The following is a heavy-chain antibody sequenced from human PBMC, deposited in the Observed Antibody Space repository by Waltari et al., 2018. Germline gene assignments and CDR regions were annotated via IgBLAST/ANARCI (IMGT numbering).Heavy chain of an antibody. CDR3: ARTLQYNWNTQGYFDY. CDR2: IYPGASDT. V-gene: IGHV5-51*01. Sequence: EVQLVQSGAEVKKPWESLKISCKGSGYSFTSYWIGWVRQMPGKGLEWMGIIYPGASDTRYSPSFQGQVTISADKSTSTAYLQWSSLKASDTAMYYCARTLQYNWNTQGYFDYWGQGTLVTVSS. CDR1: GYSFTSYW. D-gene: IGHD1-20*01. J-gene: IGHJ4*02.